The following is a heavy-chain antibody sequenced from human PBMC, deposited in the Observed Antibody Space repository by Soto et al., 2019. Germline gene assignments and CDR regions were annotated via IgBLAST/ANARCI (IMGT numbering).Heavy chain of an antibody. V-gene: IGHV1-18*01. Sequence: ASVKVSCKASGYTFTSYGISWVRQAPGQGLEWMGWISAYNGNTNYAQKLQGRVTMTTDTSTSTAYMELRSLRSDDTAVYYCARDRARRYFNWLAPPLVHYFDYWGQGTLVTVSS. CDR3: ARDRARRYFNWLAPPLVHYFDY. D-gene: IGHD3-9*01. CDR2: ISAYNGNT. J-gene: IGHJ4*02. CDR1: GYTFTSYG.